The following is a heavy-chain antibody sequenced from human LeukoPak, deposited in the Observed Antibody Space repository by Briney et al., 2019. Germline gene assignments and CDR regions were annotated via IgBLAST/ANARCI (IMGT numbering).Heavy chain of an antibody. D-gene: IGHD2-2*01. CDR1: GFTFSSYS. V-gene: IGHV3-48*02. CDR3: ARVWHCTSTSCYDY. Sequence: GGSLRLSCAASGFTFSSYSTNWVRQAPGKGLEWVSYISSSSGTIYYADSVRGRFTISRDNAKNSLYLQMNSLRDEDTAVYYCARVWHCTSTSCYDYWGQGTLVTVSS. J-gene: IGHJ4*02. CDR2: ISSSSGTI.